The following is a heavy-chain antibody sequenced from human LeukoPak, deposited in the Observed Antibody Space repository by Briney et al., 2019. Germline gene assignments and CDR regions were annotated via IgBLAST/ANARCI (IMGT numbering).Heavy chain of an antibody. Sequence: ASVMVSCKASGYTFTGYYMHWVRQAPGQGLEWMGWINPDTGGTKYAQKFQGRVTMTRGTSISTAYMELSRLTSDDTAVYYCARAKTGAAHEYFEYWGQGTLVTVSS. CDR2: INPDTGGT. D-gene: IGHD2-15*01. V-gene: IGHV1-2*02. CDR1: GYTFTGYY. CDR3: ARAKTGAAHEYFEY. J-gene: IGHJ1*01.